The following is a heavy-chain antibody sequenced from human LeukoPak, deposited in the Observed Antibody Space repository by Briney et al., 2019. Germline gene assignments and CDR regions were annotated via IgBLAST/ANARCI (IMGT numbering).Heavy chain of an antibody. V-gene: IGHV1-3*01. J-gene: IGHJ4*02. D-gene: IGHD6-13*01. CDR2: INAGNGNT. Sequence: ASVKVSCKASGYTFTSYAMHWVRQAPGQRLEWMGWINAGNGNTKYSQKFQGRVTITRDTSASTAYMELSSLRSEDTAVYYCARDKVGFGSSWPYFDYWGQGTLVTVSS. CDR1: GYTFTSYA. CDR3: ARDKVGFGSSWPYFDY.